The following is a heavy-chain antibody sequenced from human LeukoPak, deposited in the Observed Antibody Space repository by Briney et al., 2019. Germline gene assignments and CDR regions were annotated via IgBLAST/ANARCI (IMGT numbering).Heavy chain of an antibody. V-gene: IGHV4-38-2*02. D-gene: IGHD6-6*01. Sequence: PSETLSLTCTVSGYSISSGYYWGWIRQPPGKGLEWIGSIYHSGSTYNPSLKSRVTISVDTSKNQFSLKLSSVTAADTAVYYCARVGSSFAEYFQHWGQGTLVTVSS. CDR1: GYSISSGYY. CDR3: ARVGSSFAEYFQH. CDR2: IYHSGST. J-gene: IGHJ1*01.